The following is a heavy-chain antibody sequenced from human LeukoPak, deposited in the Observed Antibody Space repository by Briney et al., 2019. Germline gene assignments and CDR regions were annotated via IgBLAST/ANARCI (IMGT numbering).Heavy chain of an antibody. J-gene: IGHJ4*02. V-gene: IGHV4-38-2*02. CDR3: ARVGTMVRGEGDYFDY. D-gene: IGHD3-10*01. CDR2: IYYSGST. Sequence: PSETLSLTCIVSGYSISSGYYWGWIRQPPGKGLEWIGSIYYSGSTYYNPSLKSRVTISVDTSKNQFSLKLSSVTAADTAVYYRARVGTMVRGEGDYFDYWGQGTLVTVSS. CDR1: GYSISSGYY.